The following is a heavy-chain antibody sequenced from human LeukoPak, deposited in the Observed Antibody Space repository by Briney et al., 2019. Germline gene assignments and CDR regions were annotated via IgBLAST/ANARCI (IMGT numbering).Heavy chain of an antibody. CDR1: GGSISGYY. V-gene: IGHV4-59*01. CDR3: ARATGIYCSSTSCYSVDPFDI. Sequence: SETLSLTCTVSGGSISGYYWNWIRQPPGKGLEWIGYIYYNGSTNRNPSLKSRVSISVDTSKNQFSLKVSSVTAADTAAYYCARATGIYCSSTSCYSVDPFDIWGQGTMVTVSS. CDR2: IYYNGST. J-gene: IGHJ3*02. D-gene: IGHD2-2*01.